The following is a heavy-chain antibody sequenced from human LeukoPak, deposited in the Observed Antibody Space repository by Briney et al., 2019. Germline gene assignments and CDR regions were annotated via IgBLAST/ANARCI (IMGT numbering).Heavy chain of an antibody. Sequence: SETLSLTCTVSGGSISSYYWSWIRQPPGKGLEWIGYIYYSGSTNYNPSLKSRVTTSVDTSKNQFSLKLSSVTAADTAVYYCARGGKGSDGFDYWGQGTLVTVSS. CDR2: IYYSGST. J-gene: IGHJ4*02. V-gene: IGHV4-59*01. CDR3: ARGGKGSDGFDY. D-gene: IGHD3-10*01. CDR1: GGSISSYY.